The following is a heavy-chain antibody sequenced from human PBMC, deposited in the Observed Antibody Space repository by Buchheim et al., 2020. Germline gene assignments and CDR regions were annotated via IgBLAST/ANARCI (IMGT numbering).Heavy chain of an antibody. Sequence: EVQLLESGGGLVQSGGSLRLSCAASGFTFSSYAMSWVRQAPGEGLEWVSAISGSGGSTYYADSVKGRFTISSDNSKNTLYVQMNSRRAKYTAVYYCAKDREYYYDSSGYVVFDIWGQGT. V-gene: IGHV3-23*01. J-gene: IGHJ3*02. CDR3: AKDREYYYDSSGYVVFDI. CDR1: GFTFSSYA. CDR2: ISGSGGST. D-gene: IGHD3-22*01.